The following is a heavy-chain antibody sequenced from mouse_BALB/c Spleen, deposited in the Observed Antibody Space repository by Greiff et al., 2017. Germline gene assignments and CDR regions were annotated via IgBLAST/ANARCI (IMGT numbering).Heavy chain of an antibody. J-gene: IGHJ1*01. Sequence: EVQRVESGGGLVKPGGSLKFSCAASGFTFSSYAMSWVRQTPEKRLEWVASISSGGSTYYPDSVKGRFTISRDNARNILYLQMSSLRSEDTAMYYCARLHYGSSYGWYFDVWGAGTTVTVSS. CDR1: GFTFSSYA. D-gene: IGHD1-1*01. CDR3: ARLHYGSSYGWYFDV. V-gene: IGHV5-6-5*01. CDR2: ISSGGST.